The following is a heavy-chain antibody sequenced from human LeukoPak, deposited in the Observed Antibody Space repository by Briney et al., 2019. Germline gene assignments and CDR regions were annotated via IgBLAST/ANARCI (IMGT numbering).Heavy chain of an antibody. CDR2: TNSGGNT. CDR1: GSTFDNYA. CDR3: ARGSASDY. J-gene: IGHJ4*02. V-gene: IGHV3-66*01. Sequence: PGGSLRLSCEASGSTFDNYAMSWVRQAPGKGLEWVSVTNSGGNTYYADSVKGRFTISRDNSKNTLYLETNSLRAEDTAVYYCARGSASDYWGQGALVTVSS. D-gene: IGHD6-25*01.